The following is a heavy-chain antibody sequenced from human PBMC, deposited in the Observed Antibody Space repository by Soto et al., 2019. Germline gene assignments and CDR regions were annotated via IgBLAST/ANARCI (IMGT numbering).Heavy chain of an antibody. D-gene: IGHD6-6*01. Sequence: QVQLVESGGGLVQPGGSLRLSCAASGFTFSDYYMSWIRQAPGKGLEWVSYISSSGSTIYYAASVKGRFTISRDNAKNSLYLQMNSLRAEDTAVYYCARDSVASYSSSPDDAFDIWGQGTMVTVSS. V-gene: IGHV3-11*01. CDR1: GFTFSDYY. CDR3: ARDSVASYSSSPDDAFDI. CDR2: ISSSGSTI. J-gene: IGHJ3*02.